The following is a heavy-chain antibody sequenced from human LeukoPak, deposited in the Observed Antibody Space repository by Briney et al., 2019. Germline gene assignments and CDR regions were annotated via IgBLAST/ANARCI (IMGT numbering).Heavy chain of an antibody. CDR2: IYPDDSDT. D-gene: IGHD3-22*01. V-gene: IGHV5-51*01. CDR3: ARRDYISAYGQDILDY. Sequence: GESLKISCKGSGYSFTTYWIGWVRPMPGKGLEWMGIIYPDDSDTRYSPSFQGQVTISADKSISTAYLQWSSLKASDTAMYYCARRDYISAYGQDILDYWGQGTLVTVSS. J-gene: IGHJ4*02. CDR1: GYSFTTYW.